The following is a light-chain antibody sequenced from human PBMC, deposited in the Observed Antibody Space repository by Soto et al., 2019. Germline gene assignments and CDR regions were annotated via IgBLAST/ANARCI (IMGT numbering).Light chain of an antibody. CDR1: SSDVGGYKY. CDR2: DVS. J-gene: IGLJ2*01. V-gene: IGLV2-14*03. CDR3: SSYTSSSPLV. Sequence: QSALTQPASVSGAPGQSITISCTGTSSDVGGYKYVSWYQQHPGKGPKLMIYDVSNRPSGVSNRFSGSKSGNTASLTISGLQAEDEADYFCSSYTSSSPLVFGGGTKLTVL.